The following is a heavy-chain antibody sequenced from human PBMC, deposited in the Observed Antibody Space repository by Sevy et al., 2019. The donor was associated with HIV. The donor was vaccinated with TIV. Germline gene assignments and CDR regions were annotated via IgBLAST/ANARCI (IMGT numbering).Heavy chain of an antibody. D-gene: IGHD3-10*01. Sequence: GGSLRLSCAASGFTFSNYWMNWVRQAPGKGLEWVANIKQDGSGKYYVDSVKGRFTISSDNTKKSLFLQMNRLRVEETAVDYGATDMFSGSAADALDIWGQGTMVTVSS. CDR2: IKQDGSGK. V-gene: IGHV3-7*01. CDR3: ATDMFSGSAADALDI. J-gene: IGHJ3*02. CDR1: GFTFSNYW.